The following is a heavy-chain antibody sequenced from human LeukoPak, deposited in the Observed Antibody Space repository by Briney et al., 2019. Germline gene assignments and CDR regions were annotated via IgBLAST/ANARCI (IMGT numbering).Heavy chain of an antibody. D-gene: IGHD3-3*01. Sequence: VASVKVSCKPSGYTLTNYDINWVRQATGQGLEWMGWMNPNNGNTVYAQKFQGRVTMTRNTSISTAYMELSSLRSEDTAIYYCARGWRYYDFWSGYWERRKDYYGMEVWGPGTTVTVSS. CDR3: ARGWRYYDFWSGYWERRKDYYGMEV. J-gene: IGHJ6*02. CDR1: GYTLTNYD. CDR2: MNPNNGNT. V-gene: IGHV1-8*01.